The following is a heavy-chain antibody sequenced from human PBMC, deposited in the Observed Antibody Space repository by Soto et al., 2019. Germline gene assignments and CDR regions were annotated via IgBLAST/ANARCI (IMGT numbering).Heavy chain of an antibody. Sequence: GGSLRLSCAASGFTFSSYAMSWVRQAPGKGLEWVSAISGSGGSTYHADSVKGRFTISRDNSKNTLYLQMNSLRAEDTAVYYCAKYNNDYENRYWYFDLWGRGTLVTVSS. CDR3: AKYNNDYENRYWYFDL. J-gene: IGHJ2*01. CDR2: ISGSGGST. V-gene: IGHV3-23*01. D-gene: IGHD4-17*01. CDR1: GFTFSSYA.